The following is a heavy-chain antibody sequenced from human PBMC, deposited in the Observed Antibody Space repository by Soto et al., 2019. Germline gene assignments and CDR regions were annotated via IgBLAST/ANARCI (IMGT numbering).Heavy chain of an antibody. CDR2: VSASGLNT. Sequence: EVQLLESGGKLVQPGGSLTLSCAASGFTFSTYAMAWVRQAPGKGLEWVSGVSASGLNTDYADPVKGRFYISRDNSKNTVTLHMIILRAEDTALYYGAKVRPLRTSGDIFEYWGQGTPVTVSP. CDR3: AKVRPLRTSGDIFEY. D-gene: IGHD1-1*01. CDR1: GFTFSTYA. V-gene: IGHV3-23*01. J-gene: IGHJ4*02.